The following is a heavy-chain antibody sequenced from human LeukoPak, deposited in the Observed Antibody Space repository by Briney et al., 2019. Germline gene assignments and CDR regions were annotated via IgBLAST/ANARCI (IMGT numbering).Heavy chain of an antibody. CDR2: IIPIFGTA. D-gene: IGHD2-2*01. Sequence: GASVKVSCKASGGTFSSYGISWVRQAPGQGLEWMGGIIPIFGTANYAQKFQGRVTITTDESTSTAYMELSSLRSEDTAVYYCASRRTPGVDAFDIWGQGTMVTVSS. J-gene: IGHJ3*02. V-gene: IGHV1-69*05. CDR1: GGTFSSYG. CDR3: ASRRTPGVDAFDI.